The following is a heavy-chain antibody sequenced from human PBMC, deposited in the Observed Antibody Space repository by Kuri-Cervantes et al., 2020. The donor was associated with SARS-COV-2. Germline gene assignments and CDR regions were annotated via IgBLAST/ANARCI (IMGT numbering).Heavy chain of an antibody. CDR3: ATVCYYYGSGSPHRASDYYGMDV. J-gene: IGHJ6*02. CDR2: FDPEDGET. CDR1: GYTFTSYG. D-gene: IGHD3-10*01. Sequence: ASVKVSCKASGYTFTSYGISWVRQAPGQGLEWMGGFDPEDGETIYAQKFQGRVTMTEDTSTDTAYMELSSLRSEDTAVYYCATVCYYYGSGSPHRASDYYGMDVWGQGTTVTVSS. V-gene: IGHV1-24*01.